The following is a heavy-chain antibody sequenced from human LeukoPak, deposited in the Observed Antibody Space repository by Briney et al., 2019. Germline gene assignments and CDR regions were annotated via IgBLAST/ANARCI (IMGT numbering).Heavy chain of an antibody. Sequence: PSETLSLTCTVSGGSISSYYWSWIRQPAGKGLEWIGRIYTSGSTNYNPSLKSRVTMSVDTSENQFSLKLSSVTAADTAVYYCARMDTYYYDSSGYSNYYYYYMDVWGKGTTVTVSS. CDR3: ARMDTYYYDSSGYSNYYYYYMDV. D-gene: IGHD3-22*01. J-gene: IGHJ6*03. CDR2: IYTSGST. CDR1: GGSISSYY. V-gene: IGHV4-4*07.